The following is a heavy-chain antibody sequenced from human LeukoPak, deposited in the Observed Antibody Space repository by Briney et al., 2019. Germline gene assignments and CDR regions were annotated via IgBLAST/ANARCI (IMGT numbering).Heavy chain of an antibody. CDR3: AKAPYDILTGYSPS. J-gene: IGHJ5*02. CDR2: ISYDGRNK. V-gene: IGHV3-30*18. D-gene: IGHD3-9*01. Sequence: PGRSLRLSCAASGFTFSSYGMHWVRQAPGKGLEWVAVISYDGRNKYYADSVKGRFTISRDNSKNTLYLQMNSLRAEDTAVHYCAKAPYDILTGYSPSWGQGTLVTVSS. CDR1: GFTFSSYG.